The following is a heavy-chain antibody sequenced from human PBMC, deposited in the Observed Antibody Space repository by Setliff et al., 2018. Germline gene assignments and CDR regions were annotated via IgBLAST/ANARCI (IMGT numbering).Heavy chain of an antibody. V-gene: IGHV1-18*01. CDR3: VREYSGGGLM. J-gene: IGHJ3*01. D-gene: IGHD6-19*01. CDR2: ISAYNGNT. Sequence: ASVKVSCKASGYTFTSYGSSWVRQAPGQGLEWMGWISAYNGNTNYGQKYQGRVTMTTDTSTNTVYMELRSLRSDDTAVYFCVREYSGGGLMWGQGTMVTVSS. CDR1: GYTFTSYG.